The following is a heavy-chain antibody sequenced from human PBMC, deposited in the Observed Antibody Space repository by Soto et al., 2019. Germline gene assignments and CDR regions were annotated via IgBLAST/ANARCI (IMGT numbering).Heavy chain of an antibody. CDR3: ARDRSVFSAGGDPTPASTFGVDY. D-gene: IGHD2-21*02. CDR1: GFTFSSYS. Sequence: GGSLRLSCAASGFTFSSYSMNWVRQAPGKGLEWVSYISSSSSTIYYADSVKGRFTISRDNAKNSLYLQMNSLRDEDTAVYYCARDRSVFSAGGDPTPASTFGVDYWGQGTLVTVSS. CDR2: ISSSSSTI. V-gene: IGHV3-48*02. J-gene: IGHJ4*02.